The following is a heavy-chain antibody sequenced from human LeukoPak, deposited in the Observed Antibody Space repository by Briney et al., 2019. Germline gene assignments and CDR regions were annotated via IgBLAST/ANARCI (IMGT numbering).Heavy chain of an antibody. Sequence: SETLSLTCTVSGGSISSSSYYWGWIRQPPGKGLEWIGSIYYSGSTYYNPSLKSRVTISVDTSKNQFSLKLSSVTAADTAVYYCARTYYYYYYMDVWGKGTTVTVSS. V-gene: IGHV4-39*07. CDR1: GGSISSSSYY. J-gene: IGHJ6*03. CDR3: ARTYYYYYYMDV. CDR2: IYYSGST.